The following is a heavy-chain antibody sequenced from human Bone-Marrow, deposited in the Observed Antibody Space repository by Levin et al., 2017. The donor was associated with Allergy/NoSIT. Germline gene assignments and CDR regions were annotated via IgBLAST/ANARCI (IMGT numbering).Heavy chain of an antibody. D-gene: IGHD3-10*01. CDR1: GASVTSATHY. CDR3: ARLGGSASFYYHYFDS. J-gene: IGHJ4*02. V-gene: IGHV4-39*01. CDR2: INFRGST. Sequence: SETLSLTCSVSGASVTSATHYWAWIRQAPGTGLEWIATINFRGSTLYDPSLKSRVTTSLDTSKTRFSLKLTSVTAADTAVYYCARLGGSASFYYHYFDSWGQGTLVTVSS.